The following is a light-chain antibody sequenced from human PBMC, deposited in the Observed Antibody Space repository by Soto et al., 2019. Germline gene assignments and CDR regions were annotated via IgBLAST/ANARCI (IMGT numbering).Light chain of an antibody. CDR1: QSVSSSY. CDR3: QQYGSSPVT. V-gene: IGKV3-20*01. J-gene: IGKJ1*01. CDR2: GAS. Sequence: EIVLTQSPGTLSLSPGARATLSCRASQSVSSSYVAWYQQKPGQAPRLLIYGASSRATGSPDRFGGSGSGTDFTLTISRLEPEDFAVYYCQQYGSSPVTFGQGTRVEIK.